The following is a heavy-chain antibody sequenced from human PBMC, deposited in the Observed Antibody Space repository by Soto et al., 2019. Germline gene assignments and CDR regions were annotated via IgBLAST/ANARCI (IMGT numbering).Heavy chain of an antibody. D-gene: IGHD3-22*01. CDR2: INHSGST. J-gene: IGHJ4*02. V-gene: IGHV4-34*01. CDR3: ARGRGRKMGYYYFDY. Sequence: PSETLSLTCAVYGGSFSGYYWSWIRQPPGKGLEWIGEINHSGSTNYNPSLKSRVTISVDTSKNQFSLKLSSVTAADTAVYYCARGRGRKMGYYYFDYWGQGTLVTVSS. CDR1: GGSFSGYY.